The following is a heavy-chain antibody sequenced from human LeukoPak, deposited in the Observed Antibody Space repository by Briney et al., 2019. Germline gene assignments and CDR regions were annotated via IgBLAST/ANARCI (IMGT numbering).Heavy chain of an antibody. CDR1: GFTFSTYS. CDR3: ARGGCSSSSCHYDY. V-gene: IGHV3-21*01. Sequence: GVSLRHSCAASGFTFSTYSMNWVRQAPGKGLEWVSSISSSSSYIYYADSVKGRFTISRDNAKNSLFLQMNSLRAEDTAVYYCARGGCSSSSCHYDYWGQGTLVTVSS. D-gene: IGHD2-2*01. CDR2: ISSSSSYI. J-gene: IGHJ4*02.